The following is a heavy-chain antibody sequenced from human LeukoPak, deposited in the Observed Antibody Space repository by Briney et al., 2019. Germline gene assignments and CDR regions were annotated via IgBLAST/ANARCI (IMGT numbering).Heavy chain of an antibody. CDR3: ARGLIAAAATFDY. V-gene: IGHV1-2*02. J-gene: IGHJ4*02. Sequence: ASVKVSCKASGYTFTGYYMHWVRQAPGQGLEWMGWINPNSGGTNYAQKFQGRVTMTRDTSITSAYMELSRLRSDDTAVYYCARGLIAAAATFDYWGRGTLVTVSS. CDR1: GYTFTGYY. CDR2: INPNSGGT. D-gene: IGHD6-13*01.